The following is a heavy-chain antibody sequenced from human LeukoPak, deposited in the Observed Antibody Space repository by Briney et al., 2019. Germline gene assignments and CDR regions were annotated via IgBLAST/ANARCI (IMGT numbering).Heavy chain of an antibody. Sequence: TSETLSLTCTVSGGSISSYYWSWIRQPPGKGPEWIGYIYYSGSTNYNPSLKSRVTIPVDTSKNQFSLKLSSVTAADTAVYYCAGYSGSYDAFDIWGQGTMVTVSS. CDR3: AGYSGSYDAFDI. J-gene: IGHJ3*02. CDR2: IYYSGST. V-gene: IGHV4-59*01. D-gene: IGHD1-26*01. CDR1: GGSISSYY.